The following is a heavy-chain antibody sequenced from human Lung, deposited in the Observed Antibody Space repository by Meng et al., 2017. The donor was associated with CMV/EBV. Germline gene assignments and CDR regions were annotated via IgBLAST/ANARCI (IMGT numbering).Heavy chain of an antibody. CDR2: IYYSGST. CDR3: ARYSATVVTRAGFDY. CDR1: GGSISSGDYY. J-gene: IGHJ4*02. Sequence: SXTLSLXCTVSGGSISSGDYYWSWIRQPPGKGLEWIGYIYYSGSTYYNPSLKSRVTISVDTSKNQFSLKLSSVTAADTAVYYCARYSATVVTRAGFDYWGQGTLVTVSS. V-gene: IGHV4-30-4*02. D-gene: IGHD4-23*01.